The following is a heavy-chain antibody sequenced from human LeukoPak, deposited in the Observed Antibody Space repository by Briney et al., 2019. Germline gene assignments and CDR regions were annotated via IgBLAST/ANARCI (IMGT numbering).Heavy chain of an antibody. V-gene: IGHV4-59*08. CDR3: ERHEIGWLQHFDY. Sequence: SETLSLTCTVSGGSISSYYWSWIRQPPGKGLEWIGYIYYSGSTNYNPSLKSRVTISVDTSKNQFSLKLSSVTAADTAVYYCERHEIGWLQHFDYWGQGTLVTVSS. CDR1: GGSISSYY. D-gene: IGHD5-24*01. J-gene: IGHJ4*02. CDR2: IYYSGST.